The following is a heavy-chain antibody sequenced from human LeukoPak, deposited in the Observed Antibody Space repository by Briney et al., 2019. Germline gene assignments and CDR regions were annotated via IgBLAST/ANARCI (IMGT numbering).Heavy chain of an antibody. Sequence: ASVKVSSKSSVFTFRAYYVYSGRQTPGQGLEWMGWINPKTGGTSYAQKFQGRVTMTRDTSISTINMELSRLTSDDTAVYYCARPHADDDHWGQGTLVTVSS. CDR2: INPKTGGT. CDR3: ARPHADDDH. CDR1: VFTFRAYY. J-gene: IGHJ4*02. V-gene: IGHV1-2*02.